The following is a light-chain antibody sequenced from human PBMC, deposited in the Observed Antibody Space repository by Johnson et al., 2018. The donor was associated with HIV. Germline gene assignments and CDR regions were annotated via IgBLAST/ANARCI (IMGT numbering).Light chain of an antibody. CDR2: DNN. CDR1: SSNIGNNY. Sequence: HSVLTQPPSVSAAPGQKVTISCSGSSSNIGNNYVSWYQQVPGTAPKVLIYDNNKRPSGIPDRFFGSKSGTSATLDITGLQTGDEGDYYCGAWDSSLNAYVFGAGTKVTVL. J-gene: IGLJ1*01. CDR3: GAWDSSLNAYV. V-gene: IGLV1-51*01.